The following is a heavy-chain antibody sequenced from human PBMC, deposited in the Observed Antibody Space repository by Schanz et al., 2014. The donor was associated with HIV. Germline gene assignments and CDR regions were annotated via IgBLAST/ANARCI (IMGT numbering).Heavy chain of an antibody. CDR3: AREGSNYYGSGSYYKTYGMDV. Sequence: VHLVESGGGLVKPGGSLRISCAASGFTFSSYSMNWVRQAPGKGLEWVAVISYDGSDKYHADSVKGRFTISRDNSKNTLYLEMNSLRAEDTAVYYCAREGSNYYGSGSYYKTYGMDVWGQGTTVTVS. CDR2: ISYDGSDK. J-gene: IGHJ6*02. D-gene: IGHD3-10*01. V-gene: IGHV3-30*03. CDR1: GFTFSSYS.